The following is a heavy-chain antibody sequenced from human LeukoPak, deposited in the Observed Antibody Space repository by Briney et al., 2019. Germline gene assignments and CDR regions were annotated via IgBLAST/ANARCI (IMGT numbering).Heavy chain of an antibody. V-gene: IGHV4-59*08. D-gene: IGHD6-13*01. J-gene: IGHJ4*02. Sequence: SETLSLTCTVSGGSISSYYWSWIRQPPGKGLVWIGYIYYSGSTSYNPSLKSRVTISVDTSKNQFSLKLSSVTAADTAVYYCARRAAAGTDWGQGTLVTVSS. CDR1: GGSISSYY. CDR2: IYYSGST. CDR3: ARRAAAGTD.